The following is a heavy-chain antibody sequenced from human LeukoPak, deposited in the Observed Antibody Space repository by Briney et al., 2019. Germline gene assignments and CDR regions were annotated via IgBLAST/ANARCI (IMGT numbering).Heavy chain of an antibody. D-gene: IGHD1-14*01. CDR1: AGSISSTSYY. CDR3: ARVGREPRPNWFDP. CDR2: IYYNGFT. J-gene: IGHJ5*02. Sequence: SETLSLTCTVSAGSISSTSYYWAWIRQPPGKGLECIGYIYYNGFTNYNPSLKSRVTISGDTSKNQFSLRLSSVTAADTAVYYCARVGREPRPNWFDPWGQGTLVIVPS. V-gene: IGHV4-39*07.